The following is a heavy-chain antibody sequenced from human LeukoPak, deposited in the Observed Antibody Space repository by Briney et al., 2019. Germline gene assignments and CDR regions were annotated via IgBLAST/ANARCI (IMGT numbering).Heavy chain of an antibody. J-gene: IGHJ6*03. Sequence: SETLSLTCAVYGGSFSGYYWSWTRQPPGKGLEWIGEINHSGSTNYNPSLKSRVTISEDTSKNQFSLKLSSVTAADTAVYYCARAHMITSYYYYYYMDVWGKGTTVTVSS. D-gene: IGHD3-16*01. CDR1: GGSFSGYY. V-gene: IGHV4-34*01. CDR2: INHSGST. CDR3: ARAHMITSYYYYYYMDV.